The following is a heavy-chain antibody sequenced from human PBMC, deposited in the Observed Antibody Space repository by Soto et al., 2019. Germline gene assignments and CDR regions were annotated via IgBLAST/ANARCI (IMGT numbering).Heavy chain of an antibody. V-gene: IGHV4-34*01. D-gene: IGHD3-3*01. CDR3: ARGRTYYDFRSGYLCLDF. CDR2: INHSGST. Sequence: SEPKSHTCAVEWGYSSGYYWSRISQPQGKGLEWIGEINHSGSTNYNPSLKSRVTISVDTSKNQFSLKLSSVPAADPAVYYCARGRTYYDFRSGYLCLDFWGQGTLVTVSS. J-gene: IGHJ4*02. CDR1: WGYSSGYY.